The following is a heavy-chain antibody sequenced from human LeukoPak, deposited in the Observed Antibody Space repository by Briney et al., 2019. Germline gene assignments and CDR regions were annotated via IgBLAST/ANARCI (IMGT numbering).Heavy chain of an antibody. CDR1: GYTFTGYY. Sequence: AASVKVSCKASGYTFTGYYMHWVRQAPGQGLEWMGWINPNSGGTNYAQKFQGRVTMTRDTSTSTVYMELSSLRSEDTAVYYCARGFLLGYDPKRGKFDPWGQGTLVTVSS. J-gene: IGHJ5*02. V-gene: IGHV1-2*02. D-gene: IGHD2-2*03. CDR3: ARGFLLGYDPKRGKFDP. CDR2: INPNSGGT.